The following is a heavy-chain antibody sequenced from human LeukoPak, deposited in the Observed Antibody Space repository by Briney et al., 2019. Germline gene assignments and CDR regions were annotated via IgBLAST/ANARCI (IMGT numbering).Heavy chain of an antibody. Sequence: GGSLRLSCAASGFTFSSYWMHWVRHAPGKGLVWVSRINSDGSSTSYADSVKGRFTISRDNAKNTLYLQMNSLRAGDTAVYYCARGGEYYDFWSGYYCDYWGQGTLVTVSS. D-gene: IGHD3-3*01. CDR3: ARGGEYYDFWSGYYCDY. CDR1: GFTFSSYW. J-gene: IGHJ4*02. V-gene: IGHV3-74*01. CDR2: INSDGSST.